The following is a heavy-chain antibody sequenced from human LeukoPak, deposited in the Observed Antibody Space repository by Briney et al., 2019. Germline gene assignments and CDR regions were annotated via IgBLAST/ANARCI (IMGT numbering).Heavy chain of an antibody. CDR1: GGSFSGYY. J-gene: IGHJ4*02. D-gene: IGHD7-27*01. V-gene: IGHV4-34*01. CDR2: INHSGST. CDR3: AREASGAGDS. Sequence: KPSETLSLTCAACGGSFSGYYWSWIRQPPGKGLEWIGEINHSGSTNYNPSLKSRVTISVDTSKDQFSLKLSSVTAADTAVYYCAREASGAGDSWGQGTLVTVSS.